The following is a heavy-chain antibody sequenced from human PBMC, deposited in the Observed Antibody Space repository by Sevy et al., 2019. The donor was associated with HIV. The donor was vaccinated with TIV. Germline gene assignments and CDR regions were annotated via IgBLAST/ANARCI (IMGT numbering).Heavy chain of an antibody. V-gene: IGHV3-7*03. Sequence: GGSLRLSCVASGFNFRNFWMSWVRQAPGKGLECVADIKQDGSEAYYVDSVKGRFPISRDNAKNSLYLQMNSLRDEDTAMYFCVRDKEVGASILDAWGQGTPVTVSS. CDR3: VRDKEVGASILDA. J-gene: IGHJ5*02. CDR2: IKQDGSEA. D-gene: IGHD1-26*01. CDR1: GFNFRNFW.